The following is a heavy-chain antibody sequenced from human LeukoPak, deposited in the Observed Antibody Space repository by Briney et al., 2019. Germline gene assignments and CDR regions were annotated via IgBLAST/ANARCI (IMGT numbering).Heavy chain of an antibody. CDR2: INGDGSDT. Sequence: PGGSLRLSCKASGFTFSSYWMHWVRQIPGKGLAWVSRINGDGSDTNSADSVKGRFTISRDNAKNTLYLQMNSLRAEDTAVYYCAKDLGYSGYENYFDYWGQGTLVTVSS. CDR3: AKDLGYSGYENYFDY. V-gene: IGHV3-74*01. J-gene: IGHJ4*02. CDR1: GFTFSSYW. D-gene: IGHD5-12*01.